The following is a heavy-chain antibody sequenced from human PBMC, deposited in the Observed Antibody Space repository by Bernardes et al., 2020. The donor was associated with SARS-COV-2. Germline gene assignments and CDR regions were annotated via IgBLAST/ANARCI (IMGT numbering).Heavy chain of an antibody. V-gene: IGHV3-23*01. J-gene: IGHJ4*02. D-gene: IGHD2-15*01. CDR1: GFTFSSYA. Sequence: GGSLRLSCAASGFTFSSYAMSWVRQAPGKGLEWVSAISGSGGSTYYADSVKGRFTISRDNSKNTLYLQMNSLRAEDTAVYYCAKGGEDIVVVVAATWVDYWGQGTLVTVSS. CDR3: AKGGEDIVVVVAATWVDY. CDR2: ISGSGGST.